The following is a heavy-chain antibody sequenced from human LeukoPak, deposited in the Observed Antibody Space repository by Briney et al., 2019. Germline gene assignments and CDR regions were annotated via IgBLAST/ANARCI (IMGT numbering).Heavy chain of an antibody. CDR3: ARSVAVGYYYDSSGYLFDP. D-gene: IGHD3-22*01. CDR2: INSDGSST. Sequence: GGSLRLSCAASGFTFDDYAMHWVRQAPGKGLVWVSRINSDGSSTSYADSVKGRFTISRDNAKKTLYLQMNSLRAEDTAVYYCARSVAVGYYYDSSGYLFDPWGQGTLVTVSS. J-gene: IGHJ5*02. CDR1: GFTFDDYA. V-gene: IGHV3-74*01.